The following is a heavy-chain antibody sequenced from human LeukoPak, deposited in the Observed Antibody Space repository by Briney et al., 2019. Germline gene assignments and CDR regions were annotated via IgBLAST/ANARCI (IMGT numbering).Heavy chain of an antibody. V-gene: IGHV4-59*01. CDR1: GGSISSYY. CDR2: IYYSGST. D-gene: IGHD6-6*01. CDR3: ARDIDSSSSFDY. Sequence: PSETLSLNCTVSGGSISSYYWSWIRQPPGKGLEWIGYIYYSGSTNYNPSLKSRVTISVDTSKNQFSLKLSSVTAADTAVYYCARDIDSSSSFDYWGQGTLVTVSS. J-gene: IGHJ4*02.